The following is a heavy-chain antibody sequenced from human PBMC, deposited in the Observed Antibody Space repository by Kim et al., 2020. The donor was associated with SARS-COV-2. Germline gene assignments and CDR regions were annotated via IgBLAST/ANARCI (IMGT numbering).Heavy chain of an antibody. CDR3: ARERSDIVVVPAAIRTVTTFDY. V-gene: IGHV4-34*01. Sequence: SETLSLTCAVYGGSFSGYYWSWIRQPPGKGLEWIGEINHSGSTNYNPSLKSRVTISVDTSKNQFSLKLSSVTAADTAVYYCARERSDIVVVPAAIRTVTTFDYWGQGTLVTVSS. J-gene: IGHJ4*02. CDR2: INHSGST. CDR1: GGSFSGYY. D-gene: IGHD2-2*02.